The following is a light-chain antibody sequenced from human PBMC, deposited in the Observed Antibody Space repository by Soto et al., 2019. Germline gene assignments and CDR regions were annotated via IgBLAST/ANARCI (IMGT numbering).Light chain of an antibody. J-gene: IGKJ1*01. CDR1: QSVSSSY. CDR3: RHHDILLWT. V-gene: IGKV3-20*01. Sequence: QCRDSLSLSAGARATQSCRASQSVSSSYLAWYQQKPGQAPRLLIYGASSRATGIPDRFSVSGSGTDFTLTFSRLEPDEPPVCSMRHHDILLWTCGQGTKVDIK. CDR2: GAS.